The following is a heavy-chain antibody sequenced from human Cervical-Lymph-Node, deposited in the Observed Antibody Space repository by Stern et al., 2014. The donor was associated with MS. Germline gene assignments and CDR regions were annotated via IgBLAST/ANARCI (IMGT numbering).Heavy chain of an antibody. J-gene: IGHJ5*01. CDR3: ARGTVTNCFDS. CDR2: LIPVFGTP. Sequence: QLVESGAEVRKPGSSVKVTCKTSGGYFSSFSITWVRQAPGQGLEWMGGLIPVFGTPTYAQEFQDRVTITADASTRTAYMDLSSLRSDDTAVYYCARGTVTNCFDSWGQGTLVTVSS. V-gene: IGHV1-69*01. CDR1: GGYFSSFS. D-gene: IGHD4-17*01.